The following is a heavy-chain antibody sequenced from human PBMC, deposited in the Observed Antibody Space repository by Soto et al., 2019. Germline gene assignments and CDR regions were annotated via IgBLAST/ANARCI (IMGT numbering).Heavy chain of an antibody. CDR3: ASARIAAAGTLNWFDP. Sequence: PSETLSLTCTVSGGSISSGDYYWSWIRQPPGKGLEWIGYIYYSGSTYYNPSLKSRVTISVDTSKNQFSLKLSSVTAADTAVYYCASARIAAAGTLNWFDPWGQGTLVTVSS. CDR1: GGSISSGDYY. V-gene: IGHV4-30-4*01. J-gene: IGHJ5*02. D-gene: IGHD6-13*01. CDR2: IYYSGST.